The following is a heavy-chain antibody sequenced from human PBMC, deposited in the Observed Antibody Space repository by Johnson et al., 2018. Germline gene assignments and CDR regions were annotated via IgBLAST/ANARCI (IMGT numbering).Heavy chain of an antibody. Sequence: VQLVESGAEVKKPGASVTVSCKASGYTFIDYYIHWVRQAPGQGLEWMGIINPSGGSTTYAQKFQGRVSMARDTSTSTVYMELSRLRSEDTAGYYCARGYGQLSSYGMDGWGKGTAVTVSS. J-gene: IGHJ6*04. CDR3: ARGYGQLSSYGMDG. D-gene: IGHD1-1*01. CDR2: INPSGGST. V-gene: IGHV1-46*01. CDR1: GYTFIDYY.